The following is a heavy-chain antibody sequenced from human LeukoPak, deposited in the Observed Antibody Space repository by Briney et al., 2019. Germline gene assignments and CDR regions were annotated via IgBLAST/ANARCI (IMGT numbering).Heavy chain of an antibody. CDR3: ARDPSNTSGRMIWFDS. CDR1: GYTFTRHG. J-gene: IGHJ5*01. D-gene: IGHD2-2*01. V-gene: IGHV1-18*01. Sequence: ASVKVSCKASGYTFTRHGISWVRQAPGQGLEWMGWISCYNGDTKFAQKFQDRVSMTTDTSTSTAYMEVRSLRSDDTAMYYCARDPSNTSGRMIWFDSWGQGTLVTVSS. CDR2: ISCYNGDT.